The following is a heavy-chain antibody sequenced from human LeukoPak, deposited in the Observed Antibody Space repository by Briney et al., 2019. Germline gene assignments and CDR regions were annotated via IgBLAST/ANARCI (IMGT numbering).Heavy chain of an antibody. CDR1: GFTLSSYW. CDR2: IKQDGSEK. V-gene: IGHV3-7*01. D-gene: IGHD5-18*01. CDR3: ARDTGGGYSCYDC. Sequence: GGSLRLSCAASGFTLSSYWMTWIRQAPGKGLEWVANIKQDGSEKYYVDSVKGRFTISRANAKNSLYLQMNSLRAEDTAVYYCARDTGGGYSCYDCWGQGTLVTVSS. J-gene: IGHJ4*02.